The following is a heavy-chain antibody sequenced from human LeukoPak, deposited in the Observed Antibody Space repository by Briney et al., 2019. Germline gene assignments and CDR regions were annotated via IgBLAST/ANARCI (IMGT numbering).Heavy chain of an antibody. CDR3: ARDPLLRYFDWLLSPSPAFDY. CDR2: IWYDGSNK. D-gene: IGHD3-9*01. J-gene: IGHJ4*02. Sequence: GRSLRLSCAASGFTFSSYGMHWVCQAPGKGLEWVAVIWYDGSNKYYAGSVKGRFTISRDNSKNTLYLQMNSLRAEDTAVYYCARDPLLRYFDWLLSPSPAFDYWGQGTLVTVSS. V-gene: IGHV3-33*01. CDR1: GFTFSSYG.